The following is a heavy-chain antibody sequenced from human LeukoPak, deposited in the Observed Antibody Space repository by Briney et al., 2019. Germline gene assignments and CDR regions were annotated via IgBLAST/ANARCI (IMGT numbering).Heavy chain of an antibody. D-gene: IGHD3-9*01. CDR2: ISYDGSNK. J-gene: IGHJ3*02. V-gene: IGHV3-30*04. CDR1: GFTFSSYA. Sequence: GGPLRLSCAASGFTFSSYAMHWVRQAPGKGLEWVAVISYDGSNKYYADSVKGRFTISRDNSKNTLYLQMNSLRAEDTAVYYCAREGVFDWFPDAFDIWGQGTMVTVSS. CDR3: AREGVFDWFPDAFDI.